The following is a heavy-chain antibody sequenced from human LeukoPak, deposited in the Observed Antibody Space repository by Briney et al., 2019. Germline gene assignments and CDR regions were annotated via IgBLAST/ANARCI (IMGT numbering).Heavy chain of an antibody. J-gene: IGHJ4*02. CDR2: INPNSGGT. Sequence: ASVKVSCKASGYTFTGYYMHWVRQAPGQGLEWMGWINPNSGGTNYAQKFQGRVTMTRDTSISTAYMELSRLRPDDTAVYYCARVLFERYYFDYWGQGTLVTVSS. CDR1: GYTFTGYY. V-gene: IGHV1-2*02. D-gene: IGHD1-1*01. CDR3: ARVLFERYYFDY.